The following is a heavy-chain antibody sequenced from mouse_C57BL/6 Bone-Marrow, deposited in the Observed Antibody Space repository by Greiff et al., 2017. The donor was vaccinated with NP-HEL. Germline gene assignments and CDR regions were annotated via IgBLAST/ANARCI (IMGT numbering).Heavy chain of an antibody. J-gene: IGHJ4*01. Sequence: EVQLQESGPGLVKPSQSLSLTCSVTGYSITSGYYWNWIRQFPGNKLEWMGYISYDGSNNYNPSLKNRISITRDTSKNQFFLKLNSVTTEDTATYYCARDNGSRYYYAMDYWGQGTSVTVSS. D-gene: IGHD1-1*01. V-gene: IGHV3-6*01. CDR3: ARDNGSRYYYAMDY. CDR2: ISYDGSN. CDR1: GYSITSGYY.